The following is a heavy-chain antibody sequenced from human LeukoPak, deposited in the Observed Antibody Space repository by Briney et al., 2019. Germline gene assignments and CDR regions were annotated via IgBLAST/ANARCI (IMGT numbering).Heavy chain of an antibody. D-gene: IGHD1-26*01. CDR1: GYTFTGYY. V-gene: IGHV1-2*02. J-gene: IGHJ4*02. CDR2: INPNSGGT. Sequence: ASVKVSCKASGYTFTGYYMHWVRQAPGQGLEWMGWINPNSGGTNYAQKFQGRVTMTRDTSISTAYMELSRLRSEDTAVYYCARASIVGATTGHQTGAIDYWGQGSLVTVSS. CDR3: ARASIVGATTGHQTGAIDY.